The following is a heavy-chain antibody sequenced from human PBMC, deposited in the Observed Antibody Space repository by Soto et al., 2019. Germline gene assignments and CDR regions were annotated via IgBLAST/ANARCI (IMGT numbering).Heavy chain of an antibody. CDR3: ARGGVSTRTFDY. Sequence: GETLKISCKGSGYNFAGHWIAWVRQMPGKVLELMGIIYPSDSDTRYRPSFQGQVTISADKSISSAYLQWSSLRASDTAMYYCARGGVSTRTFDYWGQGTPVTVSS. CDR1: GYNFAGHW. J-gene: IGHJ4*02. D-gene: IGHD3-3*01. V-gene: IGHV5-51*01. CDR2: IYPSDSDT.